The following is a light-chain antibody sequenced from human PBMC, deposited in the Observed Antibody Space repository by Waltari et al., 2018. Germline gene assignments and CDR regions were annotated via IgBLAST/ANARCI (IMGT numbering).Light chain of an antibody. V-gene: IGLV6-57*01. Sequence: NFMLTQPHSVSESPGKKVTISCHRSTGNLAHNYVQWSQQRPRSSPTTLITEDKPRPSGVPDRFSGSIDSSSNSASLTISGLKTEDEAEYYCQSYDRTNWVFGGGTRLTVL. J-gene: IGLJ3*02. CDR3: QSYDRTNWV. CDR1: TGNLAHNY. CDR2: EDK.